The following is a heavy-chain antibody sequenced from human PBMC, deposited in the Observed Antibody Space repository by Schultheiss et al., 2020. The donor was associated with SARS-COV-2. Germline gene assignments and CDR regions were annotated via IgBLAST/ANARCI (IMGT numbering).Heavy chain of an antibody. D-gene: IGHD6-13*01. V-gene: IGHV3-23*01. CDR2: ISGSGGST. CDR1: GFTFSSYA. CDR3: ARQQMAAAFDY. J-gene: IGHJ4*02. Sequence: GESLKISCAASGFTFSSYAMSWVRQAPGKGLEWVSAISGSGGSTYYADSVRGRFTISRDNSKNTLYLQMNSLRGEDTAVYYCARQQMAAAFDYWGQGSLVTVSS.